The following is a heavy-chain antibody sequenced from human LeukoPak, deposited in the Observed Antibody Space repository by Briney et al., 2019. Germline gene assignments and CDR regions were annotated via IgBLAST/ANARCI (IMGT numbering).Heavy chain of an antibody. J-gene: IGHJ5*02. CDR2: IYYSGST. CDR1: GGSISSSSYY. Sequence: SETLSLTCTVSGGSISSSSYYWGWIRQPPGKGLEWIGSIYYSGSTYYNPSLKSRVTISVDTSKNQFSLKLSSVTAADTAVYYCARHVEGSGSYLLYRPPAPFDPWGQGTLVTVSS. D-gene: IGHD3-10*01. CDR3: ARHVEGSGSYLLYRPPAPFDP. V-gene: IGHV4-39*01.